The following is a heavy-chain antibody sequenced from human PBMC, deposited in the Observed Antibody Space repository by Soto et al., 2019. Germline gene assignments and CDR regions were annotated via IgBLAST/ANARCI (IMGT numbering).Heavy chain of an antibody. CDR1: GYTFTSYY. D-gene: IGHD6-19*01. Sequence: QVQLVQSGAEVMKPGASVKVSCKASGYTFTSYYMHWVRQAPGQGLASMGIINPSGGSTSYAQKFQGRVAMTRNTSTSTVYVELSSLRAEDTAVCYCARIAAAGGIAVAASGRACGMDVWGKGTIVTVSS. CDR3: ARIAAAGGIAVAASGRACGMDV. CDR2: INPSGGST. J-gene: IGHJ6*04. V-gene: IGHV1-46*01.